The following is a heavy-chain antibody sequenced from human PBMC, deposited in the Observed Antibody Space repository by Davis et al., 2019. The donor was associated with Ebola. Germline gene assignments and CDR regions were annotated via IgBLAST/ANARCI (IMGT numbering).Heavy chain of an antibody. CDR1: GYTFTGYY. CDR3: ARDYYGSGSYSNIDY. J-gene: IGHJ4*02. D-gene: IGHD3-10*01. CDR2: INPNSGST. V-gene: IGHV1-2*04. Sequence: ASVKVSCKASGYTFTGYYMHWVRQAPGQGLEWMGWINPNSGSTNYAQKFEAWVTMTRDTSISTVYMELSRLRSDDTALYYCARDYYGSGSYSNIDYWGQGTLVTVSS.